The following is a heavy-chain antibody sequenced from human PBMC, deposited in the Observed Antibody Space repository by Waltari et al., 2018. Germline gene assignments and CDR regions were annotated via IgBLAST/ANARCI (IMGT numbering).Heavy chain of an antibody. CDR1: GYSISSGYY. V-gene: IGHV4-38-2*01. J-gene: IGHJ4*02. D-gene: IGHD4-17*01. CDR3: ARRGDYGDYVGY. CDR2: IYHSGST. Sequence: GLVKPSETLSLTCAVSGYSISSGYYWGWIRQPPGKGLEWIGSIYHSGSTYYNPSLKSRVTISVDTSKNQFSLKLSAVTAADTAVYYGARRGDYGDYVGYWGQGTLVTVSS.